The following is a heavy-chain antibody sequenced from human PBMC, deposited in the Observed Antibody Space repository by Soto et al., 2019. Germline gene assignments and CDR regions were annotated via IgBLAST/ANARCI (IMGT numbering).Heavy chain of an antibody. CDR1: GGSFSGYY. CDR2: INHSGST. CDR3: ARGGSGSYYRPRPYYFDY. V-gene: IGHV4-34*01. Sequence: SETLSLTCAVYGGSFSGYYWSWIRQPPGKGLEWIGEINHSGSTNYNPSLKSRVTISVDTSKNQFSLKLSSVTAADTAVYYCARGGSGSYYRPRPYYFDYWGQGTLVTVSS. D-gene: IGHD3-10*01. J-gene: IGHJ4*02.